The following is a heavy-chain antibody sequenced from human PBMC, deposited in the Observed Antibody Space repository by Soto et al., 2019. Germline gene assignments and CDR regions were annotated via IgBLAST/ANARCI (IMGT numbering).Heavy chain of an antibody. Sequence: VKVSCKASGYTFITNDINWVRQASGQGLEWMGWMKPSTGDSGSDPDFQGRITMTRDTATSTAYMGLSSLKFEDTAVYYCARGGPAAGFDLWGQGSLVTVSS. V-gene: IGHV1-8*01. D-gene: IGHD6-13*01. CDR2: MKPSTGDS. CDR1: GYTFITND. CDR3: ARGGPAAGFDL. J-gene: IGHJ5*02.